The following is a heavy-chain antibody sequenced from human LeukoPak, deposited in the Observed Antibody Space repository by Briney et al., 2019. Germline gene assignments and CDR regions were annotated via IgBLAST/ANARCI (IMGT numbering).Heavy chain of an antibody. V-gene: IGHV3-30*04. CDR3: ARGDYGDYA. D-gene: IGHD4-17*01. CDR1: GFTSSSYT. Sequence: GGSLRLSCAASGFTSSSYTMHWVRQAPGKGLEWVAVISYDGSNKYYADSVKGRFTISRDNSKNTLYLQMNSLRAEDTAVYYCARGDYGDYAWGQGTLVTVSS. J-gene: IGHJ4*02. CDR2: ISYDGSNK.